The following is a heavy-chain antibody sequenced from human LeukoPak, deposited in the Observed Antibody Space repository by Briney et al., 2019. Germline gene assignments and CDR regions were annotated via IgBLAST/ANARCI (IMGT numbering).Heavy chain of an antibody. CDR3: ARQTGSGLIILP. CDR2: IYYSGNT. J-gene: IGHJ4*02. CDR1: GGSISSSSYY. Sequence: NPSETLSLTCTVSGGSISSSSYYWGWIRQPPGKGLEWIGSIYYSGNTYYNASLKSQVSISIDTSKNQFSLRLTSVTAADTAVYYCARQTGSGLIILPGGQGTLVTVSS. V-gene: IGHV4-39*01. D-gene: IGHD3/OR15-3a*01.